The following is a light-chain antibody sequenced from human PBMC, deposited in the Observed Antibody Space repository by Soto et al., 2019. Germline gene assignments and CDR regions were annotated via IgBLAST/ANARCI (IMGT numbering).Light chain of an antibody. CDR2: EVS. Sequence: QSVLTQPASVSGSPGQSITISCTGTSSDVGGYNYVSWYQQHPGKAPKLMIYEVSNRPSGVSNRFSGSKSGNTASLTISGXXXEDEADYYCSSYTSXXTXXXFGGGX. V-gene: IGLV2-14*01. CDR3: SSYTSXXTXXX. CDR1: SSDVGGYNY. J-gene: IGLJ2*01.